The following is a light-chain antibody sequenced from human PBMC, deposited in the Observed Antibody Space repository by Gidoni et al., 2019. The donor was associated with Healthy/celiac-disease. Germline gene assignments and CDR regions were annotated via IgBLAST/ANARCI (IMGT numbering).Light chain of an antibody. Sequence: EIVLTQSPGTLSLSPGERATLSCRASQSVSSSYLAWYQQKPGQAPRLLIYGASSRATGIPDRFSGSGSGTDFTLTISSLEPEDFAVYYCQQYGSSPRTFXQXTKVEIK. CDR1: QSVSSSY. CDR2: GAS. J-gene: IGKJ1*01. CDR3: QQYGSSPRT. V-gene: IGKV3-20*01.